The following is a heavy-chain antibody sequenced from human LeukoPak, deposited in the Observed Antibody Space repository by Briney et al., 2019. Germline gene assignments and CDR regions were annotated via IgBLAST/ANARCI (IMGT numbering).Heavy chain of an antibody. D-gene: IGHD6-19*01. CDR3: ARAQQWLVPMFDY. J-gene: IGHJ4*02. V-gene: IGHV4-34*01. Sequence: SETLSLTCAVYGGSFSGYYWSWIRQPPGKGLEWIGEINHSGSTNYNPSLKSRVTISVDTSKNQFSLKLSSVTAADTAVYYCARAQQWLVPMFDYWGQGTLVTVSS. CDR1: GGSFSGYY. CDR2: INHSGST.